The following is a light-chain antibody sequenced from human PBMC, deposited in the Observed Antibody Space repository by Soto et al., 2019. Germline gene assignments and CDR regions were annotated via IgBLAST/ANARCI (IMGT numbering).Light chain of an antibody. Sequence: DIQTTQSPSSLSASVGDRVTITCRTSDNIAKYLNWYQQKPGQVPKLLIVAASRLQSGVPTRFSGRGSWADFTLTINNLQPEDFATYYCQQSYSAPPWTFGQGTKVDIK. V-gene: IGKV1-39*01. CDR3: QQSYSAPPWT. CDR2: AAS. J-gene: IGKJ1*01. CDR1: DNIAKY.